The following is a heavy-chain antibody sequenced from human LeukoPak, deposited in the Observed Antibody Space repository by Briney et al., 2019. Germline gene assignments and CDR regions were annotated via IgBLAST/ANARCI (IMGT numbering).Heavy chain of an antibody. CDR3: ARHVSTSESENFDC. V-gene: IGHV4-34*01. CDR1: GGSFSGYY. J-gene: IGHJ4*02. Sequence: SETLSLTCAVYGGSFSGYYWSWIRQPPGKGLEWIGEINHSGSTNYNPPLKSRVTISVDTSKNQFSLRLSSVTAADTAVYYCARHVSTSESENFDCWGQGTLVTVSS. D-gene: IGHD3-10*02. CDR2: INHSGST.